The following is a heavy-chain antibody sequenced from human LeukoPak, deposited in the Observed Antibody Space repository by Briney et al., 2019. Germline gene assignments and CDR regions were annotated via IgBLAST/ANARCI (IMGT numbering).Heavy chain of an antibody. CDR3: ARERLAVGATAYYFDY. J-gene: IGHJ4*02. V-gene: IGHV1-69*05. CDR2: IIPIFGTA. D-gene: IGHD1-26*01. Sequence: SVKVSSKASGGTFSSYAISWVRQAPGQGLEWMGGIIPIFGTANYAQKFQGRVTITTDESTSTAYMELSSLRSEDTAVYYCARERLAVGATAYYFDYWGQGTLVTVSS. CDR1: GGTFSSYA.